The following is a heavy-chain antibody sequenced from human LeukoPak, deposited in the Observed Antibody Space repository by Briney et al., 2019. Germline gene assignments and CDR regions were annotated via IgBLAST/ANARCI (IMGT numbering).Heavy chain of an antibody. CDR3: ATDRGWRTSGYYLYYFEY. D-gene: IGHD3-3*01. CDR2: IKHDGSEK. CDR1: GYNFNTYW. J-gene: IGHJ4*02. V-gene: IGHV3-7*01. Sequence: GESLKISCKGSGYNFNTYWVAWARQLPGKGLEWVASIKHDGSEKYYVDSVRGRFTISRDNTKNSLYLQMSSLRAEDTAVYYCATDRGWRTSGYYLYYFEYWGQGTLVTFSS.